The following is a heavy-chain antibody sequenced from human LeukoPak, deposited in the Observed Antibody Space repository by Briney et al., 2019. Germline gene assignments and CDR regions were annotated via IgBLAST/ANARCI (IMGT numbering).Heavy chain of an antibody. D-gene: IGHD1-7*01. CDR3: ARDYNWNFANSSPFDY. J-gene: IGHJ4*02. CDR1: GDTPHSHA. V-gene: IGHV1-69*06. Sequence: SVKVACRSSGDTPHSHAISWVRQAPGQGLEWMGRIIPAFGTANYAQKFQGRVTITADKSTRTAYMEMSSLRSEDTAVYYCARDYNWNFANSSPFDYWGQGTLVTVSS. CDR2: IIPAFGTA.